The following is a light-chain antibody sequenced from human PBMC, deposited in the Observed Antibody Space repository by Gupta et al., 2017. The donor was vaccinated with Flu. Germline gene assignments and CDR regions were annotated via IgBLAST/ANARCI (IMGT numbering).Light chain of an antibody. V-gene: IGKV3-20*01. CDR2: VAI. Sequence: RATPSCRASKSGGSNYVAWYQQKPGQAPRLLIYVAITRATGIPERFSGSGYGTDFTLTISRLEPDDFAVYLCQQYGSQPRTFGQGTKVEIK. J-gene: IGKJ2*01. CDR3: QQYGSQPRT. CDR1: KSGGSNY.